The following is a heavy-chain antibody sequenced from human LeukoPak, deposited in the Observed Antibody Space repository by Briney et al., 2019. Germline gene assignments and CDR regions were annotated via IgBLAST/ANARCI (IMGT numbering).Heavy chain of an antibody. V-gene: IGHV3-49*04. CDR1: GFTFGDYA. J-gene: IGHJ4*02. D-gene: IGHD3-3*01. CDR2: IRSKAYGGTT. CDR3: TREISRTIFGVVIHPKYFDY. Sequence: GGSLRLSCTASGFTFGDYAMSWVRQAPGKGLEWVGFIRSKAYGGTTEYAASVKGRFTISRDDSKSIAYLQMNSLKTEDTAVYYCTREISRTIFGVVIHPKYFDYWGQGTLVTVSS.